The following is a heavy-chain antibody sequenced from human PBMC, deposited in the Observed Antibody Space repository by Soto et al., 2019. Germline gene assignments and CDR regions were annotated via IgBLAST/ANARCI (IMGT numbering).Heavy chain of an antibody. Sequence: QVQLVQSGAEVKKPGSSVKVSCKASGGTFSSYAVRWVRQAPGQGLEWMGGIIPIFGTANYAQKFQGRVTITADESSSTAYMELSSLRSEDTAAFYCASSITIVLGGQFDPWGQGTLVTVSS. V-gene: IGHV1-69*12. CDR3: ASSITIVLGGQFDP. CDR1: GGTFSSYA. CDR2: IIPIFGTA. D-gene: IGHD3-10*01. J-gene: IGHJ5*02.